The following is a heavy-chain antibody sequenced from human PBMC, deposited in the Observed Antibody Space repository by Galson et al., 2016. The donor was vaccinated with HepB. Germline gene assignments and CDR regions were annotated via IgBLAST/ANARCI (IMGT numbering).Heavy chain of an antibody. CDR3: ARDSSIAARPVDY. J-gene: IGHJ4*02. Sequence: SLRLSCAASGFTFSDYYMNWVRQAPGKGLEWASSISSSSTIYYADSVKGRFTISRDNAKNSLYLQMNSLRAEDTAVYYCARDSSIAARPVDYWGQGTLVTVSS. CDR1: GFTFSDYY. CDR2: ISSSSTI. D-gene: IGHD6-6*01. V-gene: IGHV3-69-1*01.